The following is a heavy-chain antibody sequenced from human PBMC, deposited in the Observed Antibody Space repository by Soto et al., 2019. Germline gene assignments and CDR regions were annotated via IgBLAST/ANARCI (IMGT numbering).Heavy chain of an antibody. J-gene: IGHJ4*02. CDR1: GGSISSYY. CDR3: ARVSESSSSVGSLDY. V-gene: IGHV4-59*01. D-gene: IGHD6-6*01. CDR2: IYYSGST. Sequence: ESLSLTCTVSGGSISSYYWSWIRQPPGKGLEWIGYIYYSGSTNYNPSLKSRVTISVDTSKNQFSLKLSSVTAADTAVYYCARVSESSSSVGSLDYWGQGTLVTVSS.